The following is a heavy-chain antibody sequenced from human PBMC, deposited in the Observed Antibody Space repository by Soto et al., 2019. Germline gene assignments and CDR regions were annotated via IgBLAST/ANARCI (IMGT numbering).Heavy chain of an antibody. V-gene: IGHV4-39*07. CDR3: ARRWGRSFDF. Sequence: SETLSLTCTVSGDSISNNNYYWAWIRQPPGKGLEWIGYIHYSGRTYSNPSLKSRVTISVDTSKNQFSLKLSSVTAADTAVYYCARRWGRSFDFWGQGTLVTVSS. CDR1: GDSISNNNYY. D-gene: IGHD3-16*01. J-gene: IGHJ4*02. CDR2: IHYSGRT.